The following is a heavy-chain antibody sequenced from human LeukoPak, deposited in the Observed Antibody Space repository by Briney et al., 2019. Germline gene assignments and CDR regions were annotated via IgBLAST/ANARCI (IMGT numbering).Heavy chain of an antibody. D-gene: IGHD4-23*01. J-gene: IGHJ4*02. Sequence: PGGSLRLSCAASGFTFDDYAMHWVRQAPGKGLEWASGISWNSGSIEYADSVKGRFTISRGNAKNSLYLQMNSLRAEDTALYYCAKDDSYGGNSNFDYWGQGTLVTASS. CDR3: AKDDSYGGNSNFDY. CDR1: GFTFDDYA. CDR2: ISWNSGSI. V-gene: IGHV3-9*01.